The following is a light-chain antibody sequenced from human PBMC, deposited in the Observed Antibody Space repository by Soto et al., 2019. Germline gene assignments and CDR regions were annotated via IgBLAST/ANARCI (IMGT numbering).Light chain of an antibody. V-gene: IGKV1-5*01. CDR3: QQYSTYPYI. CDR2: DAS. J-gene: IGKJ2*01. Sequence: DIQMTQSPSTLSASVAASVTITCRASEKINKWLAWYQQKPGKAPKLLISDASSLESGVPSRFSGSGSGTEFTLTISSLQPDDFATYYCQQYSTYPYIFGQGTKWIS. CDR1: EKINKW.